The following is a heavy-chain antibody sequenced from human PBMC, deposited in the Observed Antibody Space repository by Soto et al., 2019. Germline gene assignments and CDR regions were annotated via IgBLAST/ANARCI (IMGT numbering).Heavy chain of an antibody. Sequence: QVQLVQSGAEVKKPGASVKVSCKASGYTFTSYYMHWVRQAPGQGLEWMGIINPSGGSTSYAQKFQGRVTMTRDTSTSTVYMELSSLRSEDTAVYYCARDRYGDYVQPWGDYYYGMDVWGQGTTVTVSS. CDR2: INPSGGST. V-gene: IGHV1-46*01. CDR1: GYTFTSYY. CDR3: ARDRYGDYVQPWGDYYYGMDV. J-gene: IGHJ6*02. D-gene: IGHD4-17*01.